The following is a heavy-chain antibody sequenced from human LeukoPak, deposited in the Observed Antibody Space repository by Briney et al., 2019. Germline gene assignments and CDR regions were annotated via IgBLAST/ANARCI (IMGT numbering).Heavy chain of an antibody. V-gene: IGHV3-33*01. CDR1: GFTFSSYG. Sequence: PGRSLRLSCATSGFTFSSYGMHWVRQAPGKGLEWVAVIWYDGSNKYYADSVKGRFTISRDNSKNTLYLQMNSLRAEDTAVYYCARDRMQRFDPWGQGTLVTVSS. D-gene: IGHD2-15*01. CDR3: ARDRMQRFDP. J-gene: IGHJ5*02. CDR2: IWYDGSNK.